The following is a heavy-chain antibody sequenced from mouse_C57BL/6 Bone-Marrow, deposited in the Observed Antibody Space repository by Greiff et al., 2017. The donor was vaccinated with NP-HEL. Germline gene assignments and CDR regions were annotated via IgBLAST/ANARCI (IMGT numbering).Heavy chain of an antibody. D-gene: IGHD2-3*01. CDR2: ISDGGSYT. CDR1: GFTFSSYA. J-gene: IGHJ1*03. V-gene: IGHV5-4*01. Sequence: DVKLVESGGGLVKPGGSLKLSCAASGFTFSSYAMSWVRQTPEKRLEWVATISDGGSYTYYPDNVKGRFTISRDNAKNNLYLQMSHLKSEDTAMYYCARDDGYPSYWYFDVWGTGTTVTVSS. CDR3: ARDDGYPSYWYFDV.